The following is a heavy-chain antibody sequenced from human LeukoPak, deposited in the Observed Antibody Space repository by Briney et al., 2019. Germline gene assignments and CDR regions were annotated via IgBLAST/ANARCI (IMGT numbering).Heavy chain of an antibody. J-gene: IGHJ3*02. CDR1: GFTVSSNY. Sequence: GGSLRLSCAASGFTVSSNYMSWIRQAPGKGLERVSLIYSGGSTYYSDSVKGRFTISRDNTKNTLYLQMNSLRAEDTAVYYCAREAENYGLPFDIWGQGTMVTVSS. D-gene: IGHD3-10*01. CDR2: IYSGGST. CDR3: AREAENYGLPFDI. V-gene: IGHV3-66*01.